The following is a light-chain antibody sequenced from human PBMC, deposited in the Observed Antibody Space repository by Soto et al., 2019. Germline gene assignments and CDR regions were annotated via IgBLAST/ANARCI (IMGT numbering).Light chain of an antibody. CDR3: QTWGAGIQL. Sequence: QPLLTQSPSASASLGASVKLTCTLSSGHSSYAIAWHQQQPEKGPRYLMKVNSDGSHSKVDGIPDRFSGSSSGAERYLTISSLQSEDEADYYCQTWGAGIQLFGGGTKVTVL. CDR1: SGHSSYA. V-gene: IGLV4-69*01. CDR2: VNSDGSH. J-gene: IGLJ2*01.